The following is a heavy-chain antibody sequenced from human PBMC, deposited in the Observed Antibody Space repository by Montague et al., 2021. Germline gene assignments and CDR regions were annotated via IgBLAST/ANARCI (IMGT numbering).Heavy chain of an antibody. V-gene: IGHV3-7*01. D-gene: IGHD6-13*01. CDR1: GITFDYYW. CDR2: INEDGSEK. Sequence: SLRLSCAASGITFDYYWMSWVRQVPGKGLEWVANINEDGSEKNYVDPVRGRFSISRDNTKNSLYLQMNSLRVEDTAVYYCARDRAAAGSWGHGTLVIVSS. CDR3: ARDRAAAGS. J-gene: IGHJ5*01.